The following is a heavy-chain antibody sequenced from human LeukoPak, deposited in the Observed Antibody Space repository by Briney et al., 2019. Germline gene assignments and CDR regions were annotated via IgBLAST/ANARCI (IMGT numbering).Heavy chain of an antibody. V-gene: IGHV3-72*01. Sequence: SGGSLRLSCAASGFTFSDHYMDWIRQVPGKGLEWVGRIRDKPSTYTADYAASVKGRFTISRDDSKNSLYLQMNSLKIEDMAVYYCARAAAHSGGWYVYWGQGTLVTVSS. CDR3: ARAAAHSGGWYVY. D-gene: IGHD6-19*01. J-gene: IGHJ4*02. CDR2: IRDKPSTYTA. CDR1: GFTFSDHY.